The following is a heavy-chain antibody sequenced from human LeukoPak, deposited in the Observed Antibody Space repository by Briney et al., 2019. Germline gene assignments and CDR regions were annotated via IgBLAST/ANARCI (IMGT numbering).Heavy chain of an antibody. CDR2: ISGSGGST. CDR3: AKGRGRSSAWSFDY. D-gene: IGHD6-19*01. J-gene: IGHJ4*02. CDR1: GFSFSTYA. V-gene: IGHV3-23*01. Sequence: GGSLRLSCATSGFSFSTYAMTWVRQAPGEGLEWVSAISGSGGSTYYADSVKGRFTISRDNSKNTLYLQMNSLRAEDTAVYYCAKGRGRSSAWSFDYWGQGTLVTVSS.